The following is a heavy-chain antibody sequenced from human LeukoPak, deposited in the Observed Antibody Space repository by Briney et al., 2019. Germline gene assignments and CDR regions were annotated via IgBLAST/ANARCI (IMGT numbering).Heavy chain of an antibody. CDR3: AKAGSSGNDAFDI. J-gene: IGHJ3*02. CDR2: ISGSGGST. D-gene: IGHD3-22*01. V-gene: IGHV3-23*01. Sequence: GGSLRLSCAAPGFTVSKNYMSWVRQAPGKGLEWVSAISGSGGSTYYADSVKGRFTISRDNSKNTLYLQMNSLRAEDTAVYYCAKAGSSGNDAFDIWGQGTMVTVSS. CDR1: GFTVSKNY.